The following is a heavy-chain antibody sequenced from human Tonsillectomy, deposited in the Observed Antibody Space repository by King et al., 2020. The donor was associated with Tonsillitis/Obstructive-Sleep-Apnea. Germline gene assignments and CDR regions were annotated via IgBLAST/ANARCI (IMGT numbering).Heavy chain of an antibody. CDR3: ARGDSSGYYSEPPLAFDI. D-gene: IGHD3-22*01. Sequence: VQLQQWGAGLLKPSETLSLTCAVYGGSFSGYYWSWIRQPPGKGLEWIGEINHSGSTNYNPSLKSRVTISVDTSKNQFSLKLSSVTAADTAVYYCARGDSSGYYSEPPLAFDIWGQGTMAPVSS. V-gene: IGHV4-34*01. CDR2: INHSGST. CDR1: GGSFSGYY. J-gene: IGHJ3*02.